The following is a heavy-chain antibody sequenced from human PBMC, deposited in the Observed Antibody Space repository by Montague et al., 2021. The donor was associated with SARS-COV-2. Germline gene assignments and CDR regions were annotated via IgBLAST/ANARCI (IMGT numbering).Heavy chain of an antibody. V-gene: IGHV3-74*01. CDR3: AVDLGRGARPRY. CDR2: INSDGSAT. Sequence: SLRLSCAGSGFSFSSYWMHWVRQAPGEGLVWVSRINSDGSATNYADSVKGRFNISRDNAKNTLFLQMNSLRVEDSAVYYCAVDLGRGARPRYWGQGILVTVSS. D-gene: IGHD3-16*01. CDR1: GFSFSSYW. J-gene: IGHJ4*02.